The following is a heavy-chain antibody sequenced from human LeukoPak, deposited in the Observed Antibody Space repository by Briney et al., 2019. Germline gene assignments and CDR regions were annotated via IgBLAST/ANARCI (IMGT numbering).Heavy chain of an antibody. CDR2: INSDGSWT. Sequence: PGGSLRLSCAASGNYWMHWVRQAPGKGLVWVSHINSDGSWTSYADSVKGRFTISRDNSKNTLYLQMNSLLAEDTAVYYCAKMRAVGVAAAINYWGQGTLVTVSS. J-gene: IGHJ4*02. CDR1: GNYW. CDR3: AKMRAVGVAAAINY. V-gene: IGHV3-74*01. D-gene: IGHD2-2*02.